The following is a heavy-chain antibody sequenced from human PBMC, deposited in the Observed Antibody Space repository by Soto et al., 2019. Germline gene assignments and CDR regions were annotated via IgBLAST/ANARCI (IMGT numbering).Heavy chain of an antibody. CDR2: ISAYNGNT. Sequence: QVQLVQSGAEVKKPGASVKVSCKASGYTFTSYGISWVRQAPGQGLEWMGWISAYNGNTNYPQKFQGRVTMTTDTSTSRAYMELRSLRSDDTAVYYCARSLRKVERVDAFDIWGQGTMVTVSS. CDR1: GYTFTSYG. D-gene: IGHD4-17*01. V-gene: IGHV1-18*01. CDR3: ARSLRKVERVDAFDI. J-gene: IGHJ3*02.